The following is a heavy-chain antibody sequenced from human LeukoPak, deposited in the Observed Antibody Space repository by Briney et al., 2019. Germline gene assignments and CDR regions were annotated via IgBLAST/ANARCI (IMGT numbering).Heavy chain of an antibody. CDR2: IKQDGSEK. D-gene: IGHD3-10*01. V-gene: IGHV3-7*01. Sequence: GGSLRLSCAASGFTFSSYWMSWVRQAPGKGLEWVANIKQDGSEKYYVDSVKGRFTISRDNAKNSLYLQMNSLRAEDTAVYYCARGARGQNYYYYYYMDVGAKGPRSPSP. CDR3: ARGARGQNYYYYYYMDV. CDR1: GFTFSSYW. J-gene: IGHJ6*03.